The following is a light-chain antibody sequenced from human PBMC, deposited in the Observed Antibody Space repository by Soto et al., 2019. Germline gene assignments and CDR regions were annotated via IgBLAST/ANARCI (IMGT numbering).Light chain of an antibody. CDR2: KAS. Sequence: DIQMTQSPSTRSASVGDRVTITCRASQSISSWLAWYQQKPGKAPKLLIYKASSLEGGVPSRFSGSGSGTEFTLTINSLQPDDFAAYYCQQYYIYPWTFGQGTKVEIK. CDR1: QSISSW. V-gene: IGKV1-5*03. CDR3: QQYYIYPWT. J-gene: IGKJ1*01.